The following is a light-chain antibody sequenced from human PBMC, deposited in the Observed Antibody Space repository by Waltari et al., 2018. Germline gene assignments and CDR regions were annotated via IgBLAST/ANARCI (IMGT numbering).Light chain of an antibody. Sequence: EILMTQSPATLSVSPGERATLSCRASQDISSDLAWYQQRPGPAPSALAWYQQKPGQAPRLLIYGASTRATGIPARFSGSGSGTEFTLTISSLQSEDFAAYYCQQYNDWPYTFGQGTKLEVK. J-gene: IGKJ2*01. CDR1: QDISSD. CDR3: QQYNDWPYT. CDR2: GAS. V-gene: IGKV3-15*01.